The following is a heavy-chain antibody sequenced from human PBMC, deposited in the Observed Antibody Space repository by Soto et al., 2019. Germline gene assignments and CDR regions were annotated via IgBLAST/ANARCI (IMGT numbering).Heavy chain of an antibody. V-gene: IGHV3-48*01. CDR2: ISSSSSTT. D-gene: IGHD2-15*01. CDR1: GFTFSSYS. Sequence: GGSLRLSCAASGFTFSSYSMNWVRQAPGKGLEWVSSISSSSSTTYYADSVKGRFTISRDNSKNTLYLQMNSLRAEDTAVYYCAKEYRDIVVVVAAGRDAFDIWGQGTMVTVSS. CDR3: AKEYRDIVVVVAAGRDAFDI. J-gene: IGHJ3*02.